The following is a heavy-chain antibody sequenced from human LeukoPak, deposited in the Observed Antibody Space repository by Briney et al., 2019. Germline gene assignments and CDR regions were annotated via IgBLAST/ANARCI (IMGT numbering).Heavy chain of an antibody. Sequence: ETLSLTCTVSGGSISSYYWSWIRQPPGKGLEWIGYIYYSGSTNYNPSLKSRVTISVDTSKNQFSLKLSSVTAADTAVYYCARLMISSTRSTVHYYYGMDVWGQGTTVTVSS. CDR3: ARLMISSTRSTVHYYYGMDV. CDR1: GGSISSYY. D-gene: IGHD2-2*01. J-gene: IGHJ6*02. CDR2: IYYSGST. V-gene: IGHV4-59*08.